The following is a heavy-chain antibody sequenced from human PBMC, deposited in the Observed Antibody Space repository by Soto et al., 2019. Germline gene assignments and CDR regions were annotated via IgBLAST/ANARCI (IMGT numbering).Heavy chain of an antibody. CDR2: IFWDDAK. CDR1: GGSISSSFY. J-gene: IGHJ6*02. Sequence: TLSLTCTVSGGSISSSFYWGWIRQPPGKDLEWLALIFWDDAKRYSPSLKSRLSITKGTSENQVFLTMTNMDPVDAATYYCTHHGYYSYGMYVWGQGTTVTVSS. CDR3: THHGYYSYGMYV. V-gene: IGHV2-5*02.